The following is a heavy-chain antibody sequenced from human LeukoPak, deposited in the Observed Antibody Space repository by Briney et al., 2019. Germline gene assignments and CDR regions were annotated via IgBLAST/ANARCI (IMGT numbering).Heavy chain of an antibody. Sequence: GGSLRLSCAASGFTFTSYSMNWVRQAPGKGLEWVSSISSSTYYIYYGDSVKGRFTISRDNAKNSLYLQMNSLRAEDTAVYYCARDLGGYSYGSHFDYWGQGTLVTVSS. D-gene: IGHD5-18*01. J-gene: IGHJ4*02. CDR1: GFTFTSYS. CDR3: ARDLGGYSYGSHFDY. CDR2: ISSSTYYI. V-gene: IGHV3-21*01.